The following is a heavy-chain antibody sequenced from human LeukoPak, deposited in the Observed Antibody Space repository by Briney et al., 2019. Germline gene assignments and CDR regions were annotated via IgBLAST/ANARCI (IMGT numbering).Heavy chain of an antibody. J-gene: IGHJ5*02. D-gene: IGHD3-22*01. CDR1: GFTFSSYG. CDR3: ARRARDSSGPGGNWFYP. V-gene: IGHV3-33*01. CDR2: IWYDGSNK. Sequence: PGGSLRLPCAASGFTFSSYGMHWVRQAPGKGLEWVAVIWYDGSNKYYADSVKGRFTISRDNSKNTLYLQMNSLRAEDTAVYCCARRARDSSGPGGNWFYPWGQGTLVTVSS.